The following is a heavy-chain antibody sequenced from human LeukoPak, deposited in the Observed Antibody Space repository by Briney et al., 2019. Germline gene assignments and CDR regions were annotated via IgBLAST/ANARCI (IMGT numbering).Heavy chain of an antibody. CDR1: GFTFSSYP. J-gene: IGHJ4*02. CDR2: IGGSGDTT. D-gene: IGHD2-2*01. CDR3: AKGRLVPAALFDY. V-gene: IGHV3-23*01. Sequence: GGSLRLSCAASGFTFSSYPMNWVRQAPGKGLEWVSGIGGSGDTTYNADSVKGRFTISRDSSKNTLYLQMSSLRVEDTAVYYCAKGRLVPAALFDYWGQGTLVTVSS.